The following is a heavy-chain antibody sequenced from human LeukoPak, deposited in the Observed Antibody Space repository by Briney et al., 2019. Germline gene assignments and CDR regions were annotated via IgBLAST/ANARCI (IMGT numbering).Heavy chain of an antibody. CDR2: ISGSGGST. CDR1: GFTFSSYA. V-gene: IGHV3-23*01. D-gene: IGHD2-2*01. Sequence: QSGGSLRLSCAASGFTFSSYAMSWVRQAPGKGLEWVSAISGSGGSTYYADSVKGRFTISRDNSKNTLYLQMNSLRPEDTAVYYCARDIVVPAASGRYFDYWGQGALITVSS. CDR3: ARDIVVPAASGRYFDY. J-gene: IGHJ4*02.